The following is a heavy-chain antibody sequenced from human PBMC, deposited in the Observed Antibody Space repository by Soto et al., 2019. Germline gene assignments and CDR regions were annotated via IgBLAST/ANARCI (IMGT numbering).Heavy chain of an antibody. CDR1: GGSISSGGHY. Sequence: QVPLQESGPGLVKPSQTLSLTCTFSGGSISSGGHYWSWIRQHPGKGLEWIGYIYYSGSTYYNPSLKSRVTISVDTSKNQFSLKLSSVTAADTAVYYCAREYGSGSYRFDYWGQGTLVTVSS. V-gene: IGHV4-31*03. J-gene: IGHJ4*02. D-gene: IGHD3-10*01. CDR3: AREYGSGSYRFDY. CDR2: IYYSGST.